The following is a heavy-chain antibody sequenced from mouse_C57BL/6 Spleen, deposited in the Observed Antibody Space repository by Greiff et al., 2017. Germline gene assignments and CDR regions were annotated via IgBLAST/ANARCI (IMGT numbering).Heavy chain of an antibody. J-gene: IGHJ2*01. D-gene: IGHD1-1*01. V-gene: IGHV1-64*01. CDR2: IHPNSGST. CDR3: ARSYYGSSDY. Sequence: QVQLQQPGAELVKPGASVKLSCKASGYTFTSYWMHWVKQRPGQGHEWIGMIHPNSGSTNYNEKFKSKATLTVDKSSSTAYMQLSSLTSEDSAVYYCARSYYGSSDYWGQGTTLTVSS. CDR1: GYTFTSYW.